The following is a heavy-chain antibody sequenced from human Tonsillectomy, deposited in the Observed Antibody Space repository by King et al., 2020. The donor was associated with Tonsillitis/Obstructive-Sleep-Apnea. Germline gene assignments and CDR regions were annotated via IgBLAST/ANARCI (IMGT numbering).Heavy chain of an antibody. CDR3: AHRLEYSRSSWGFDY. J-gene: IGHJ4*02. CDR2: IYWDDDK. CDR1: GFSLSTSGVG. V-gene: IGHV2-5*02. Sequence: ITLKESGPTLVKPTQTLTLTCTFSGFSLSTSGVGVGWIRQPPGKALEWLALIYWDDDKRYSSSLKSRLTITKDTSKNQVVLTMTNMDPVDTATFYCAHRLEYSRSSWGFDYWGQGALVTVSS. D-gene: IGHD6-6*01.